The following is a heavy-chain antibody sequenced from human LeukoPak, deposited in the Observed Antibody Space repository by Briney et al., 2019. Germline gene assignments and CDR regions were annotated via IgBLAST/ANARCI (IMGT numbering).Heavy chain of an antibody. Sequence: LGASVKVSCKTSGYSFTDYYMHWVRQAPGQGLEWMGWINFNRGGTSSAQHCQGRVTMTNDTSITTVYMEVSWLTSDAAAIYYCARADRLHGGPYVIGPWGQGTLVTVSS. V-gene: IGHV1-2*03. CDR2: INFNRGGT. D-gene: IGHD2-21*01. J-gene: IGHJ5*02. CDR3: ARADRLHGGPYVIGP. CDR1: GYSFTDYY.